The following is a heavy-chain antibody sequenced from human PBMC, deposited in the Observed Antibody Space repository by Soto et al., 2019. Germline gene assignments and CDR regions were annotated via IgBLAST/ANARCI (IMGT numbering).Heavy chain of an antibody. V-gene: IGHV3-23*01. Sequence: LRLSCAASGFTFSSYAMNWVRQAPGQGLGWVSFISGSGGTTYYADSVKGRFTISRDKSKSTLFLQMDSLRAEDTAMYYCAKDPPSSSSNSFDIWGQETMVTVSS. CDR1: GFTFSSYA. J-gene: IGHJ3*02. CDR3: AKDPPSSSSNSFDI. CDR2: ISGSGGTT. D-gene: IGHD2-2*01.